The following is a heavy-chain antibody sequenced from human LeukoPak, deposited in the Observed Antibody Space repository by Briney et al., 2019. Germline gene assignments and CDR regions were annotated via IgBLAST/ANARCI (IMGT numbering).Heavy chain of an antibody. CDR1: GYTFTGYY. CDR2: INPNSGGT. D-gene: IGHD3-10*01. V-gene: IGHV1-2*02. J-gene: IGHJ4*02. CDR3: ARERGAFTDGFDY. Sequence: ASVTVSCKASGYTFTGYYMYWVRQAPGQGLEWMGWINPNSGGTNYAQKFQGRVTMTRDTSISTAYMELSRLRSDDTAVYYCARERGAFTDGFDYWGQGTLVTVSS.